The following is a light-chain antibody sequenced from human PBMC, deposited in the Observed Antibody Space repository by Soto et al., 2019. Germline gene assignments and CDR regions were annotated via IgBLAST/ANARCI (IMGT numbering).Light chain of an antibody. Sequence: QSVLTQPPSASGTPGQRVTISCSGSSSNIGSNYVYWYQQLPGTAPKLLIYRNNQRPSGVPDRFSGSKSGTSASLAISGLRSEDEADDYCAAWDDSLSGPWVFGGGTKVTVL. CDR1: SSNIGSNY. V-gene: IGLV1-47*01. CDR3: AAWDDSLSGPWV. J-gene: IGLJ3*02. CDR2: RNN.